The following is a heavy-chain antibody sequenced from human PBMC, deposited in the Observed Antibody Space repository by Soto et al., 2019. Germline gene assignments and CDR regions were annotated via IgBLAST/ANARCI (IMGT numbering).Heavy chain of an antibody. J-gene: IGHJ5*02. D-gene: IGHD2-21*02. CDR1: GASIRSTDYY. CDR2: VYYTGST. CDR3: VRTAREGAVAPHWFDR. V-gene: IGHV4-30-4*01. Sequence: SETLSLTCTVSGASIRSTDYYWSWIPQAPGKGLEWIGYVYYTGSTYYNPSLMSRLTISVDTSKNQFSLKLTSVTAAETAVYYCVRTAREGAVAPHWFDRWGQGTQVTVSS.